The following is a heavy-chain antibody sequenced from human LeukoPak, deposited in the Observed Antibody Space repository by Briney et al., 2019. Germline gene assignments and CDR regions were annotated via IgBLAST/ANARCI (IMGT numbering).Heavy chain of an antibody. Sequence: GGSLRLSCAASGFTFSHYYMSWIRQAPGKGLEWVSYISSSGSTIYYADSVKGRFTISRDNAKNSLYLQMNSLRAEDTAVYYCAGGRQWLAFDYWGQGTLVTVSS. V-gene: IGHV3-11*04. CDR3: AGGRQWLAFDY. J-gene: IGHJ4*02. CDR2: ISSSGSTI. CDR1: GFTFSHYY. D-gene: IGHD6-19*01.